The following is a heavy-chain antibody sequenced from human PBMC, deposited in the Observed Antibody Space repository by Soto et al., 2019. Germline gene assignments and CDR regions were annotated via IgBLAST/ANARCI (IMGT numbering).Heavy chain of an antibody. V-gene: IGHV1-8*01. CDR3: ARGLKYGAYSRWFDP. CDR1: GYTFTSYE. CDR2: MNPNSGKT. Sequence: QVQLVQSGAEVKKPGASVKVSCKASGYTFTSYEINCVRQATGQGLEYLGWMNPNSGKTAYVQKYQGRVTMTWDTSITTADMDLSSMRSEDTAVYFCARGLKYGAYSRWFDPWGQGTLVTVSS. J-gene: IGHJ5*02. D-gene: IGHD4-17*01.